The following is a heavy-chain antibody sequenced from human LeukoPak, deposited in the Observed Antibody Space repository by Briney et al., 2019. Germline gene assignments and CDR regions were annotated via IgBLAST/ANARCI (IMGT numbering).Heavy chain of an antibody. CDR1: GGSFSGYY. V-gene: IGHV4-34*01. CDR3: ARGESGMNDYGDYSYMDV. CDR2: INHSGST. D-gene: IGHD4-17*01. Sequence: SETLSLTCAVYGGSFSGYYWSWIRQPPGKGLEWIGEINHSGSTNYNPSLKSRVTISVDTSKNQFSLKLSSVTAADTAVYYCARGESGMNDYGDYSYMDVWGKGTTVTVSS. J-gene: IGHJ6*03.